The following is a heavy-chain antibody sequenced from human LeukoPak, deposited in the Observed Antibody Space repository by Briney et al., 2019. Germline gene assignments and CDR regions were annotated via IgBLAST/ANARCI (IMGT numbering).Heavy chain of an antibody. Sequence: PGGSLRLSCAASGFTLSSYWMRWVRQAPGKGLEWVANIKQDGSEKYYVDSVKGRFTISRDNAKNSLYLQMNSLRAEDTAVYYCARVFCSGGSCYRGIKNAFDIWGQGTMVTVSS. D-gene: IGHD2-15*01. CDR1: GFTLSSYW. V-gene: IGHV3-7*01. CDR3: ARVFCSGGSCYRGIKNAFDI. J-gene: IGHJ3*02. CDR2: IKQDGSEK.